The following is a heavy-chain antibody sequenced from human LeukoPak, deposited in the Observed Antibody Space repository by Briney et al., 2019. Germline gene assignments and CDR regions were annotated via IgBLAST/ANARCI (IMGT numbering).Heavy chain of an antibody. Sequence: SETLSLTCSVSGGSTWGGDYSISSGGYYWNWVRQPPGKGLEWIGHIHQRGSTYYNPSLKSRVTISVDRPKNQVSLKLIAMTAADTAVYYCARIHFQFYYMDVWGKGTTVTVSS. V-gene: IGHV4-30-2*01. CDR2: IHQRGST. D-gene: IGHD2/OR15-2a*01. CDR1: GGSTWGGDYSISSGGYY. J-gene: IGHJ6*03. CDR3: ARIHFQFYYMDV.